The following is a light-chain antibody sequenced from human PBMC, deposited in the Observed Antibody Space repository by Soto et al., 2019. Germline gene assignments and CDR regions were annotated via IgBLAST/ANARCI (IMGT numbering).Light chain of an antibody. V-gene: IGKV3-11*01. CDR2: DAS. CDR1: QSVRSY. CDR3: QQRSDWPST. Sequence: EIVLTQSPATLSLSPGERATLSCRASQSVRSYLAWYQQKPGQAPRLLIYDASNRAPGIPARFSGSGSGTEFTLTISSLEPEDFAVYYCQQRSDWPSTFGGGTKVEIK. J-gene: IGKJ4*01.